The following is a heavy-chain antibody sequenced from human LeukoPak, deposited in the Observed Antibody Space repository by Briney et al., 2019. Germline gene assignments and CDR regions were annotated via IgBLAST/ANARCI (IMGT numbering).Heavy chain of an antibody. Sequence: PGGSLRLSCAASGFTFDDYGMSWVRQAPGKGLEWVAGIIWDGGSTAYADSVKGRFTISRDNAKNSLYLQMTSLRAEDTAFYYCARSGHNNYWYFDYWGQGTLVTVPS. CDR1: GFTFDDYG. CDR2: IIWDGGST. V-gene: IGHV3-20*04. CDR3: ARSGHNNYWYFDY. D-gene: IGHD1-1*01. J-gene: IGHJ4*02.